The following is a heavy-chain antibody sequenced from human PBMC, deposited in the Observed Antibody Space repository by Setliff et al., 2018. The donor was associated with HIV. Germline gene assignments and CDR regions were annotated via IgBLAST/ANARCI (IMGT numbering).Heavy chain of an antibody. CDR1: GFSFSDYY. Sequence: PGGSLRLSCAASGFSFSDYYMSWFRQAPGKGLEWVSFVSSRDSNIFYADSVKGRFTISRDNAKNTLYLQMNSLRAEDTAVYYCATSGVRKAAAGTSQYWYFDLWGRGTLVTVSS. CDR3: ATSGVRKAAAGTSQYWYFDL. V-gene: IGHV3-11*04. D-gene: IGHD6-13*01. J-gene: IGHJ2*01. CDR2: VSSRDSNI.